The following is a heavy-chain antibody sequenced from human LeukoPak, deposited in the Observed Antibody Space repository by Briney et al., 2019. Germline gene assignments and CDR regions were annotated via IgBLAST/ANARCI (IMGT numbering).Heavy chain of an antibody. CDR2: IRYDGSNT. CDR1: GFIFSSYG. D-gene: IGHD2-15*01. J-gene: IGHJ4*02. Sequence: GGSLRLSCAASGFIFSSYGMHWVRQAPGKGLVWVAFIRYDGSNTYYADSVKGRFTISRDNSKNTLYLQMNSLRAEDTAAYYCARSGLNRFDYWGQGTLVTVSS. CDR3: ARSGLNRFDY. V-gene: IGHV3-30*02.